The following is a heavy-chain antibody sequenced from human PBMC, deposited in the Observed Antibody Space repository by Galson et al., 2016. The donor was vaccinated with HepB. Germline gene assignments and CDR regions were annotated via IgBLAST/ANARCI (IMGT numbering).Heavy chain of an antibody. CDR2: ISYDGKKK. V-gene: IGHV3-30*04. CDR3: ARGAGTVMTVIYFDY. D-gene: IGHD2-21*02. J-gene: IGHJ4*02. Sequence: SLRLSCAASGFTLNIYTMYWVRQAPGKGLEWVAVISYDGKKKYIAYSLKGRFTISRDNSKSTVYLQMNSLRAEDTAAYYCARGAGTVMTVIYFDYWGQGAPVTVSS. CDR1: GFTLNIYT.